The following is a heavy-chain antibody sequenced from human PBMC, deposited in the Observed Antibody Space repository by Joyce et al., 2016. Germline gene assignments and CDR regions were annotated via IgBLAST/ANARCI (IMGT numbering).Heavy chain of an antibody. CDR1: GGSFSGYY. V-gene: IGHV4-34*01. D-gene: IGHD1-26*01. CDR2: INHSGST. Sequence: QVQLQQWGAGLLKPSETLSLTCAVYGGSFSGYYWGWIRQPPGKGLEWIGEINHSGSTNQNPSLKSRVTISVDTSENQFSLKLSSVTAADTAVYYCARGKYSGNYYVYWGQGTLVTVSS. J-gene: IGHJ4*02. CDR3: ARGKYSGNYYVY.